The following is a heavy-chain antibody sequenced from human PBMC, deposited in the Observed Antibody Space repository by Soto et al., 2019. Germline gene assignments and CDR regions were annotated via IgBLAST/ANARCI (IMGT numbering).Heavy chain of an antibody. CDR1: GYSFTSYW. CDR3: ARTGPGDGDYPSGYYYYYYMDV. J-gene: IGHJ6*03. D-gene: IGHD4-17*01. V-gene: IGHV5-51*01. CDR2: IYPGDSDT. Sequence: PGESLKISCKGSGYSFTSYWIGWVRQMPGKGLEWMGIIYPGDSDTRYSPSFQGQVTISADKSISTAYLQWSSLKASDTAMYYCARTGPGDGDYPSGYYYYYYMDVWGKGTTVTVSS.